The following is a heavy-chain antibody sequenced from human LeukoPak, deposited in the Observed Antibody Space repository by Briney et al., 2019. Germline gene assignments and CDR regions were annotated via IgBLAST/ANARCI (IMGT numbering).Heavy chain of an antibody. J-gene: IGHJ4*02. D-gene: IGHD4-23*01. CDR1: GFNFASNW. CDR3: ARGRPHGNDY. V-gene: IGHV3-74*01. Sequence: GGSLRLSCAASGFNFASNWMHWVRQTPGKGLMWVSRINSGGSGTSYADSVEGRFTISRDNAKNTLDLQMNSLGVEDTAVYYCARGRPHGNDYWGQGTLVTVSS. CDR2: INSGGSGT.